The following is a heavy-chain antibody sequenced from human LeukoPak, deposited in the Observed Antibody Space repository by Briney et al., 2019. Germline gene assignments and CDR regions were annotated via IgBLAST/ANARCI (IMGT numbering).Heavy chain of an antibody. D-gene: IGHD6-13*01. CDR3: ARVEYGYSSSWSQGNFDY. V-gene: IGHV6-1*01. CDR1: GDSVSSNSAA. CDR2: TYYRSKWYN. Sequence: SQTLSLTCAISGDSVSSNSAAWNWIRQSPSRGLEWLGRTYYRSKWYNDYAVSVKSRITINPDTSKNQFSLQLNSVTPEDTAVYYCARVEYGYSSSWSQGNFDYWGQGTLVTAS. J-gene: IGHJ4*02.